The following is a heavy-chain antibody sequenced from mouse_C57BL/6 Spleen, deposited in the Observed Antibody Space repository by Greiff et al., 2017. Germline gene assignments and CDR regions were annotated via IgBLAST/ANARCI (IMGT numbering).Heavy chain of an antibody. CDR1: GYSFTDYN. CDR2: INPNYGTT. J-gene: IGHJ2*01. V-gene: IGHV1-39*01. D-gene: IGHD1-1*01. Sequence: LVESGPELVKPGASVKISCKASGYSFTDYNMNWVKQSNGKSLEWIGVINPNYGTTSYNQKFKGKATLTVDQSSSTAYMQLNSLTSEDFAVYYCARSDYYGSSPYFDYWGQGTTLTVSS. CDR3: ARSDYYGSSPYFDY.